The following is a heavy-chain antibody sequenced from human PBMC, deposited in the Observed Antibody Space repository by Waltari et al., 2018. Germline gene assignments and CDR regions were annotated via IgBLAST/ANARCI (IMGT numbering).Heavy chain of an antibody. CDR1: GYTFTDYH. CDR2: INPKSGGT. Sequence: QVQLVQSGAAVPKPGASVKVSCKPSGYTFTDYHIHWVRQAPGQGLEWMGWINPKSGGTYYAQTFQGWVTMTRDTSTSTVYMELSSLKSDDTAMYYCARRSCTGECYAPYVYWGQGSLVTVSS. J-gene: IGHJ4*02. CDR3: ARRSCTGECYAPYVY. V-gene: IGHV1-2*04. D-gene: IGHD2-8*02.